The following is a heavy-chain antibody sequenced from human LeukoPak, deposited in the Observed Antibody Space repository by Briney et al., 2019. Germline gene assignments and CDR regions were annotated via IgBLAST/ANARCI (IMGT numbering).Heavy chain of an antibody. V-gene: IGHV3-23*01. CDR1: GFTFSNYA. J-gene: IGHJ4*02. D-gene: IGHD6-13*01. Sequence: PGGSLRLSCAASGFTFSNYAMNWVRQAPGKGLEWVSTISAGANSAYYTDSVKSRFTIPRDNSKNTLYLQMNSLRAEDTAVYYCARDPAGIAAAVFDYWGQGTLVTVSS. CDR3: ARDPAGIAAAVFDY. CDR2: ISAGANSA.